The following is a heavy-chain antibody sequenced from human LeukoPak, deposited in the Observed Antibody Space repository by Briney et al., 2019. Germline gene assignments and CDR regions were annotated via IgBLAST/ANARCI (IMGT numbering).Heavy chain of an antibody. J-gene: IGHJ4*02. CDR2: IYSGGST. CDR1: GITVSSNY. Sequence: PGGSLRLSCAASGITVSSNYMSWVRQAPGKGLEWVSVIYSGGSTYYADSVKGRFTISRDNSKNTLYLQMNSLRAEDTAVYYCAREVLGEYYFDYWGQGTLVTVSS. CDR3: AREVLGEYYFDY. V-gene: IGHV3-53*01. D-gene: IGHD3-16*01.